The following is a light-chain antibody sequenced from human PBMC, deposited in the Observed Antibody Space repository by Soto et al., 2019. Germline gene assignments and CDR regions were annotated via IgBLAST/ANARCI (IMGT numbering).Light chain of an antibody. Sequence: DIQMTQSPSTLSASVGDRVTITCRASQGISSWLAWYQQKPGKAPKLLIYDASSLESGVPSRFSGSGSGTECTLTISSLQPDDVATYYCQQYNSYPWTLGQGTKVDIK. CDR3: QQYNSYPWT. CDR2: DAS. J-gene: IGKJ1*01. V-gene: IGKV1-5*01. CDR1: QGISSW.